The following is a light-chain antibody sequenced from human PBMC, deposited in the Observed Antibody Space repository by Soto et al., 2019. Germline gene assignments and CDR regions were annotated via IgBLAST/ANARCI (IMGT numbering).Light chain of an antibody. CDR1: QTISGW. CDR3: QQYKNLYT. V-gene: IGKV1-5*01. Sequence: DIQMTQSPSTLSASVGDRVTLTCRASQTISGWLAWYQQKPGKAPKLLIYDASSLESGVPSRFTGAESGTEYTLTSASLQPDDFGTYYCQQYKNLYTFGQGTKLEIK. CDR2: DAS. J-gene: IGKJ2*01.